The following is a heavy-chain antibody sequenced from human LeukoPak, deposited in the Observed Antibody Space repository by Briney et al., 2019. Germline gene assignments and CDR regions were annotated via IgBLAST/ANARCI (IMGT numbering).Heavy chain of an antibody. CDR1: GYTFTSYY. V-gene: IGHV1-46*01. CDR2: INPSGGST. J-gene: IGHJ4*02. D-gene: IGHD4-11*01. CDR3: ARDAPRADYSDYFGY. Sequence: ASVKVSCKASGYTFTSYYMHWVRQAPGQGLEWMGIINPSGGSTSYAQKFQGRVTMTRDTSTGTVYMELSSLRSEDTAVYYCARDAPRADYSDYFGYWGQGTLVTVSS.